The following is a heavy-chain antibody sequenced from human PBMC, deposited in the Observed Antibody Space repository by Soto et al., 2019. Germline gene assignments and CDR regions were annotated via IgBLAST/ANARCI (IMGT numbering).Heavy chain of an antibody. CDR2: IYPGDSDT. D-gene: IGHD6-13*01. CDR3: ARALTVIAAAGGSNWFDP. Sequence: GGSLRLSCKGSGYSFTSYWIGWVRQMPGKGLEWMGIIYPGDSDTRYSPSFQGQVTISADKSISTAYLQWSSLKASDTAMYYCARALTVIAAAGGSNWFDPWGQGTLVTVSS. J-gene: IGHJ5*02. CDR1: GYSFTSYW. V-gene: IGHV5-51*01.